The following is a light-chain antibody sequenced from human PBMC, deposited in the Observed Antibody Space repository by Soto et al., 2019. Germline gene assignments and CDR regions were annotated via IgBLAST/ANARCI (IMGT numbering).Light chain of an antibody. CDR2: EAS. Sequence: DIQMTQSPSTLSASIGDRVTITCRASESVRSWLAWYQQKPGKAPKFLIYEASNLQSGVPSRFSGSGSVTEFTLTISGLQPHDFATYYCQQYNTYPWTFGQGTKV. J-gene: IGKJ1*01. CDR3: QQYNTYPWT. V-gene: IGKV1-5*03. CDR1: ESVRSW.